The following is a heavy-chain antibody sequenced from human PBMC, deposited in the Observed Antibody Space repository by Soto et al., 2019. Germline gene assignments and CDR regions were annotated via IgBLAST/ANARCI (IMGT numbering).Heavy chain of an antibody. CDR3: AKLGTMGVFDN. V-gene: IGHV3-23*01. CDR1: GFTFSSYA. D-gene: IGHD1-26*01. Sequence: EVQLLESGGGLVSPGGSLRLSCAASGFTFSSYAMSWVRQASGKGLEWLAGITFRGDYTYYADSVKGRFSLSRDNSRNRLVLQMNNLKVEDTALYYCAKLGTMGVFDNWGQGTLLTVSS. CDR2: ITFRGDYT. J-gene: IGHJ4*02.